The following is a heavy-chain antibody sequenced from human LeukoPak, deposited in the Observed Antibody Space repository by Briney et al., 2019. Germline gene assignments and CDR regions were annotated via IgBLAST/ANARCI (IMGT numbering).Heavy chain of an antibody. J-gene: IGHJ3*02. V-gene: IGHV4-61*02. D-gene: IGHD6-13*01. CDR3: AGAQQLVGFDI. CDR2: IYTSGST. CDR1: GGSISSGSYY. Sequence: TLSLTCTVSGGSISSGSYYWSWIRQPAGKGLEWIGRIYTSGSTNYNPSLKSRVTISVDTSKNQFSLKLTSVTAADTAVYYCAGAQQLVGFDIWGQGTMVTVSS.